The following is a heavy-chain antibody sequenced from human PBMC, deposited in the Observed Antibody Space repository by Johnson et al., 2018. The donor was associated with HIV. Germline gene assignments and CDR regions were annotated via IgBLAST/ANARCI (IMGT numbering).Heavy chain of an antibody. V-gene: IGHV3-30*02. CDR1: GFTFSSYG. Sequence: QVLLVESGGGVVQPGGSLRLSCAASGFTFSSYGMHWVRQAPGKGLEWVAFIRYDGSNKYYADSVKGRFTISRDNSKNTLYLQMNSLRAEDTAVYYGAKDLQDYYDSSGHDAFDIWGQGTMVTVSS. D-gene: IGHD3-22*01. J-gene: IGHJ3*02. CDR3: AKDLQDYYDSSGHDAFDI. CDR2: IRYDGSNK.